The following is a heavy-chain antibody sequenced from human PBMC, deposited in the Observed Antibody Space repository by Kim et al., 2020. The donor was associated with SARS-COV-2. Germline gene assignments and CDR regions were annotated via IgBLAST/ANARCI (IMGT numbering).Heavy chain of an antibody. CDR2: INPNSGGT. D-gene: IGHD2-2*01. Sequence: ASVKVSCKASGYTFTGYYMHWVRQAPGQGLEWMGWINPNSGGTNYAQKFQGRVTMTRDTSISTAYMELGRLRSDDTAVYYCARDTLRTYCSSTSCYFGANAFDIWGQGTMVTVSS. CDR1: GYTFTGYY. CDR3: ARDTLRTYCSSTSCYFGANAFDI. J-gene: IGHJ3*02. V-gene: IGHV1-2*02.